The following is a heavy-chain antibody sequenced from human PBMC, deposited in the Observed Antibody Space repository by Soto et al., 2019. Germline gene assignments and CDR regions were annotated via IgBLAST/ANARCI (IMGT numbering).Heavy chain of an antibody. CDR3: ARGYGSGSYYSPGTKSRDDYYGMDV. V-gene: IGHV1-69*13. J-gene: IGHJ6*02. CDR1: GGTFSSYA. CDR2: IIPIFGTA. D-gene: IGHD3-10*01. Sequence: SVKVSCKASGGTFSSYAISWVRQAPGQGLEWMGGIIPIFGTANYAQKFQGRVMITADESTSTAYMELSSLRSEDTAVYYCARGYGSGSYYSPGTKSRDDYYGMDVWG.